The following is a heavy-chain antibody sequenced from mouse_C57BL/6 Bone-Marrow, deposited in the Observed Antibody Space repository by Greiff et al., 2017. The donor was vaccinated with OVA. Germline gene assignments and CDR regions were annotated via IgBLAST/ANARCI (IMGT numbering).Heavy chain of an antibody. CDR2: IHPSDSDT. CDR1: GYTFTSYW. Sequence: QVQLKQPGADLVKPGASVKVSCKASGYTFTSYWMHWVKQRPGQGLEWIGRIHPSDSDTNYNQKFKGKATLTVDKSSSTAYMQLSSLTSEDSAVYYCASSSGYRDYFDYWGQGTTLTVSS. D-gene: IGHD3-2*02. J-gene: IGHJ2*01. CDR3: ASSSGYRDYFDY. V-gene: IGHV1-74*01.